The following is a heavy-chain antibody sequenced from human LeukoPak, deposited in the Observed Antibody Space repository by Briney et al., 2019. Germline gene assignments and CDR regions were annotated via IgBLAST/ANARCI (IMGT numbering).Heavy chain of an antibody. J-gene: IGHJ5*02. CDR1: GGSISSDY. D-gene: IGHD3-3*01. Sequence: PSETLSLTCTVSGGSISSDYWSWIRQPPGKGLEWIGYIYYSGSTNYNPSLTSRVTISVDTSKNQFSLKLSSVTAADTAVYYCARGLRDFWSGYYSESFWFDPWGQGTLVTVSS. CDR2: IYYSGST. V-gene: IGHV4-59*01. CDR3: ARGLRDFWSGYYSESFWFDP.